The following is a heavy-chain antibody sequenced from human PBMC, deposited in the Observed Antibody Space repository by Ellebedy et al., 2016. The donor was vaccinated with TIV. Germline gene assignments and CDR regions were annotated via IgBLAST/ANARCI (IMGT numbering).Heavy chain of an antibody. Sequence: GESLKISXAASGFTFSSYGMHWVRQAPGKGLEWVAVIWYDGSNKYYADSVKGRFTISRDNSKNTLYLQMNSLRAEDTAVYYCARSGITMIVVVDNWFDPWGQGTLVTVSS. V-gene: IGHV3-33*01. D-gene: IGHD3-22*01. CDR2: IWYDGSNK. CDR1: GFTFSSYG. J-gene: IGHJ5*02. CDR3: ARSGITMIVVVDNWFDP.